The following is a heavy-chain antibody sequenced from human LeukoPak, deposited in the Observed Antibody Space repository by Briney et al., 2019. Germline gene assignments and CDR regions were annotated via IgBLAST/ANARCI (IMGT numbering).Heavy chain of an antibody. CDR1: GFTFSTYR. Sequence: PGGSLRLSCAASGFTFSTYRMNWVRQAPGKGLEWVAYISSSSNTKYYADSVKGRFTISRDNAKNSLYLQMNSLRAEDTAVYYCAIDISSTVTTVWGQGTLVTVSS. D-gene: IGHD4-17*01. CDR2: ISSSSNTK. J-gene: IGHJ4*02. CDR3: AIDISSTVTTV. V-gene: IGHV3-48*04.